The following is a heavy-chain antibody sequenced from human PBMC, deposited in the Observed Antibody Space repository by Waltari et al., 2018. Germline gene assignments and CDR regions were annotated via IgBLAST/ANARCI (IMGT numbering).Heavy chain of an antibody. D-gene: IGHD3-22*01. J-gene: IGHJ3*02. Sequence: QVQLVQSGAEVKKPGASVKVSCKASGYTFTSYDINWVRQATGQGLEWMGWMNPNSGNTGYAQKFQGRVTITTDESTSTAYMELSSLRSEDTAVYYCARVDTMMNGAFDIWGQGTMVTVSS. CDR2: MNPNSGNT. CDR1: GYTFTSYD. CDR3: ARVDTMMNGAFDI. V-gene: IGHV1-8*01.